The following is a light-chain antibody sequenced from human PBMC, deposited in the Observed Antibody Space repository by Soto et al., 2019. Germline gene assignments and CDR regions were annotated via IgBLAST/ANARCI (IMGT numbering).Light chain of an antibody. Sequence: EIVLTHSPGTLSLSPGERATLSCRASQSVSSSFLAWYQQKPGQAPRLLIYGASSRATGIPDRFSGSGSETDFTLAISRLEPEDFAVYYCQQYGSSPRTFGQGTNVEIK. J-gene: IGKJ1*01. CDR2: GAS. V-gene: IGKV3-20*01. CDR3: QQYGSSPRT. CDR1: QSVSSSF.